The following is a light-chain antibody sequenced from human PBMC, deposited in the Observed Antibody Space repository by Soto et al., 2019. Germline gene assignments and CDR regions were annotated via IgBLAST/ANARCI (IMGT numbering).Light chain of an antibody. J-gene: IGKJ3*01. CDR2: GAS. CDR1: QSVRSNF. CDR3: QQYGDSLFT. Sequence: EIVLTQSPGTLSLSPGERAALSCRASQSVRSNFLAWYQQKPGQAPRLLIYGASSRATGIPDRFSGGGSGTDFTLTTSRLEPEDFAMYYCQQYGDSLFTFGPGTKVD. V-gene: IGKV3-20*01.